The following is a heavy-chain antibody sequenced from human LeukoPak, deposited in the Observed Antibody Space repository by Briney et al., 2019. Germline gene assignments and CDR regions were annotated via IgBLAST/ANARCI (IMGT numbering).Heavy chain of an antibody. CDR3: ARFIIVGAKGTLDI. CDR2: IYYSGST. J-gene: IGHJ3*02. D-gene: IGHD1-26*01. Sequence: SETLSLTCTVSGGSISSYYWSWIRQPPGKGLEWIGYIYYSGSTNYNPSLKSRVTISVDTSKNQFSLKLSSVTAADTAVYYCARFIIVGAKGTLDIWGQGTMVTVSS. CDR1: GGSISSYY. V-gene: IGHV4-59*01.